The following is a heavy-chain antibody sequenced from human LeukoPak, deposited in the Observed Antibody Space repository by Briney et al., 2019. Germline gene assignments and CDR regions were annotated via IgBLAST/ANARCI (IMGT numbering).Heavy chain of an antibody. Sequence: SETLSLTCTVSGGSICSYYWSWIRQPPGKGLEWIGYIYYSGSTNYNPSLKSRVTISVDTSKHQFSLKLSSVTAADTAVYYCARVGGSTHRDAFDIWGQGTMVTVPS. V-gene: IGHV4-59*01. CDR1: GGSICSYY. J-gene: IGHJ3*02. CDR2: IYYSGST. D-gene: IGHD2-15*01. CDR3: ARVGGSTHRDAFDI.